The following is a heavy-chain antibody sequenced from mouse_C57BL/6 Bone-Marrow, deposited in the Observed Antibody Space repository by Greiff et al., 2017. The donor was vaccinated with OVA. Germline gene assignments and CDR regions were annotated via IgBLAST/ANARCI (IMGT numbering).Heavy chain of an antibody. CDR1: GFSLTSYG. J-gene: IGHJ4*01. Sequence: VMLVESGPGLVAPSQRLSITCTVSGFSLTSYGVDWVRQSPGQGLEWLGVIWGVGSTNYNSALKSRLSISKDNSKSQVFLKMNSLQTDDTAMYYCASRGRAMDYWGQGTSVTVSS. CDR2: IWGVGST. CDR3: ASRGRAMDY. V-gene: IGHV2-6*01.